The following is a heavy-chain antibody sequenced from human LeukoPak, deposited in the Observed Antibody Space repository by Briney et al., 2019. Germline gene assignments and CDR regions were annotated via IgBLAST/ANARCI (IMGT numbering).Heavy chain of an antibody. Sequence: GASVKVSCKASGYTFTSYGISWVRQAPGQGLEWMGWISAYNGNTNYAQKLQGRVTMTTDTSTSTAYMELRSLRSDDTAVYYCARDLRPDIVVPNWFDPWGQGTLVTVSS. CDR1: GYTFTSYG. V-gene: IGHV1-18*01. CDR2: ISAYNGNT. J-gene: IGHJ5*02. D-gene: IGHD2-2*01. CDR3: ARDLRPDIVVPNWFDP.